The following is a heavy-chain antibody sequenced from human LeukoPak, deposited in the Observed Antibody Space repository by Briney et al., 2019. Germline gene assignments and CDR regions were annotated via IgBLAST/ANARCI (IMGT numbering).Heavy chain of an antibody. CDR1: GYSISSGYY. CDR2: IYHSGST. V-gene: IGHV4-38-2*01. J-gene: IGHJ3*02. Sequence: SETLSLTCAVSGYSISSGYYWGWIRQPPGKGLEWIGSIYHSGSTYYNPSLKSRVTISVDTSKNQFSLKLSSVTAADTAVYYCARQRIGGSYETEDAFDIWGQGTMVTVSS. D-gene: IGHD1-26*01. CDR3: ARQRIGGSYETEDAFDI.